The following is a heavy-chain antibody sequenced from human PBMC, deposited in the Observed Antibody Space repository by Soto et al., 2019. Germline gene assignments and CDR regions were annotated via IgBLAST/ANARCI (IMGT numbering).Heavy chain of an antibody. J-gene: IGHJ5*02. D-gene: IGHD5-12*01. CDR2: ISTYNGKT. Sequence: GASVKVSCKASGYTFTSTGISWVRQAPGQGLEWMGWISTYNGKTTYARKFQGRVTMTMDTSTSTAYMDLRSLRSDDTAVYYCVRVVDSTTGWFDPWGQGTLVPVSS. CDR1: GYTFTSTG. CDR3: VRVVDSTTGWFDP. V-gene: IGHV1-18*01.